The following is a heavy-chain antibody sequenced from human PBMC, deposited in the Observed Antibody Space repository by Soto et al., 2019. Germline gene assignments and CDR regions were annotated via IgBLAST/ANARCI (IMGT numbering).Heavy chain of an antibody. CDR2: ISPTSEYI. CDR3: ARKSYYVDSGFYDY. V-gene: IGHV3-21*01. CDR1: GFSFSRHS. J-gene: IGHJ4*02. Sequence: SLRLSCAASGFSFSRHSMNWVRQAPGKGLEWVSSISPTSEYIYHADSVKGRFTISRDNAKNSLYLQMDSLRADDTAVYYCARKSYYVDSGFYDYWGQGALVTVSS. D-gene: IGHD3-22*01.